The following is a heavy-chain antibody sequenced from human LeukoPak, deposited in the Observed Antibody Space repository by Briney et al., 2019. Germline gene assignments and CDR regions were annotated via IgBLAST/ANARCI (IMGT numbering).Heavy chain of an antibody. CDR2: IKQDGSEK. J-gene: IGHJ4*02. Sequence: GGSLRLSCAASGFTFSSYWMSWVRQAPGKGLGWVANIKQDGSEKYYVDSVKGRFTISRDNAKNSLYLQMNSLRAEDTAVYYCARGRLRYYDSSGYYLDWGQGTLVTVSS. CDR1: GFTFSSYW. CDR3: ARGRLRYYDSSGYYLD. V-gene: IGHV3-7*01. D-gene: IGHD3-22*01.